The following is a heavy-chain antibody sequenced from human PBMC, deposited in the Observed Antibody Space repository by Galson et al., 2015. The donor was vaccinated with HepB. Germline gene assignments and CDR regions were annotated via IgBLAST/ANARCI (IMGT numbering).Heavy chain of an antibody. V-gene: IGHV1-46*03. CDR2: INPTSVST. CDR1: GYTLTNHY. Sequence: SVKVSCKASGYTLTNHYLHWVRQAPGQGLEWMGIINPTSVSTTYAEKFQGRITMTRDTSTSIMYMELSRLRSEDTAVYYCARAGRTDYDFWTGSNGFDPWGRGTLVTVSS. J-gene: IGHJ5*02. D-gene: IGHD3-3*01. CDR3: ARAGRTDYDFWTGSNGFDP.